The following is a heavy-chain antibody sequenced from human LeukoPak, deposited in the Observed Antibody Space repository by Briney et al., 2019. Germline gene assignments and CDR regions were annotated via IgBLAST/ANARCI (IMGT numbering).Heavy chain of an antibody. Sequence: GGSLRLSCAASGFTFSSYCMNWVRQAQGKGLEWVSSISTNSSYIYYADSVKGRFTVPIDNAKKSLYLQMNSLRAEDTAVYYCARSTPYGDYLLGGHDYWGQGTLVTVSS. CDR3: ARSTPYGDYLLGGHDY. CDR2: ISTNSSYI. V-gene: IGHV3-21*01. CDR1: GFTFSSYC. D-gene: IGHD4-17*01. J-gene: IGHJ4*02.